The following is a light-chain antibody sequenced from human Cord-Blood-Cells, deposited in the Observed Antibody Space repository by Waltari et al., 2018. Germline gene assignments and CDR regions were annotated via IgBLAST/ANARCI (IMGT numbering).Light chain of an antibody. J-gene: IGKJ2*01. Sequence: DIVMTQSPLSLPVTPGEPASISCRSSQSLLHSNGYNYLDWYLQKPGQSPQLLIYLGSNRSSGVPYRFSGSGSGPDFTLKISRVEAEDVGVYYCMQALQTPYTFGQGTKQEIK. V-gene: IGKV2-28*01. CDR2: LGS. CDR1: QSLLHSNGYNY. CDR3: MQALQTPYT.